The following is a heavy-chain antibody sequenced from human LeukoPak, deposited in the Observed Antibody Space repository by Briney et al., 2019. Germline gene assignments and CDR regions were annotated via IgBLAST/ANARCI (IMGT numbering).Heavy chain of an antibody. Sequence: SETLSLTCAVYGGSFSGYYWTWIRPPPRKGREWIGEINHSRNTNYSPSLKSRVTISVDTSKNQFSLKLSSVTAADTAVYYCARCPLRWPTFDAFDIWGQGTMVTVSS. J-gene: IGHJ3*02. CDR1: GGSFSGYY. D-gene: IGHD4-23*01. CDR2: INHSRNT. CDR3: ARCPLRWPTFDAFDI. V-gene: IGHV4-34*01.